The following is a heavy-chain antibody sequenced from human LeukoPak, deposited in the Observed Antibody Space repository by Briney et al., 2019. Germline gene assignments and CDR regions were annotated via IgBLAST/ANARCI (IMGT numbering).Heavy chain of an antibody. CDR3: ARTYYYDSSGYPNWFDP. V-gene: IGHV1-2*02. Sequence: ASVKVSCKASGYTFTGYYMHWVRQAPGQGREWMGWINPNSGGTNYAQKFQGRVTMTRDTSISTAYMELSRLRSDDTAVYYCARTYYYDSSGYPNWFDPWGQGTLVTVSS. CDR1: GYTFTGYY. J-gene: IGHJ5*02. CDR2: INPNSGGT. D-gene: IGHD3-22*01.